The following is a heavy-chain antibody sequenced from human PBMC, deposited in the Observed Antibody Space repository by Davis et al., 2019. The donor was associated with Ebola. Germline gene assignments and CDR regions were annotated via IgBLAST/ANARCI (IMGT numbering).Heavy chain of an antibody. CDR2: INHSGST. Sequence: GSLRLSCAASGFTFSSYAMSWVRQPPGKGLEWIGEINHSGSTNYNPSLKSRVTISVDTSKNQFSLKLSSVTAADTAVYYCARGLVFFPIYGSGSYYFDYWGQGTLVTVSS. V-gene: IGHV4-34*01. CDR1: GFTFSSYA. CDR3: ARGLVFFPIYGSGSYYFDY. J-gene: IGHJ4*02. D-gene: IGHD3-10*01.